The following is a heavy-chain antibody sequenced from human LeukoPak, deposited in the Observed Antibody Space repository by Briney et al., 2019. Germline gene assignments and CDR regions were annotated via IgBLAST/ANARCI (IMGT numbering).Heavy chain of an antibody. D-gene: IGHD1-14*01. CDR3: VRENHGSFDY. Sequence: GGSLRLSCAASGFPFSTYYVNWVRQAPGKGLEWVSCISSSSTYKFYADSVRGRFAISRDDAKNSLYLQMNSLRADDTAVYYCVRENHGSFDYWGQGSLVTVSS. V-gene: IGHV3-21*01. CDR1: GFPFSTYY. CDR2: ISSSSTYK. J-gene: IGHJ4*02.